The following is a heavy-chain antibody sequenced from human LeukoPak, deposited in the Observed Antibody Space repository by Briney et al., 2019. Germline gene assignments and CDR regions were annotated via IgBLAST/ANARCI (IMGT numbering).Heavy chain of an antibody. CDR2: VKEDGTTK. V-gene: IGHV3-7*01. CDR3: AKGATTMVGYYFDY. J-gene: IGHJ4*02. CDR1: GFSFTNYW. D-gene: IGHD5-18*01. Sequence: GGSLRLSCAASGFSFTNYWMSWVRQAPGKGLEWVANVKEDGTTKQYVDSVKGRFTISRDNAKNSLYLQMNSLRAEDTAVYYCAKGATTMVGYYFDYWGQGTLVTVSS.